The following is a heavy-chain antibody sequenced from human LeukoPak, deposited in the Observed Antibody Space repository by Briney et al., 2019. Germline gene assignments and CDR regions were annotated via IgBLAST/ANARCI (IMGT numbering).Heavy chain of an antibody. V-gene: IGHV3-7*03. CDR1: GFMFSSNW. CDR3: AKVRGERPINYYDILTGYYNVFDY. D-gene: IGHD3-9*01. Sequence: GGPLRLSCAASGFMFSSNWMSWVRLAPGKGLEWVANIKEDGTETYYVDSVKGRFTISRDNSKNTLYLQMNSLRAEDTAVYYCAKVRGERPINYYDILTGYYNVFDYWGQGTLVTVSS. CDR2: IKEDGTET. J-gene: IGHJ4*02.